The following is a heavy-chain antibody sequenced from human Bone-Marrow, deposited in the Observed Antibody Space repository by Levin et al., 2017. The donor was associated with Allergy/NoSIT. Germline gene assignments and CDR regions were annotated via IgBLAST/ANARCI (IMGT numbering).Heavy chain of an antibody. CDR1: GGSLSTFY. D-gene: IGHD2-15*01. CDR3: GGAAPDAFDV. J-gene: IGHJ3*01. Sequence: PSETLSLTCAVSGGSLSTFYWSWIRQSPGKGLEWIGEINHRGSTNYNASLKSRITISVDMANNQISLGLTSVTAAATGVYYCGGAAPDAFDVWGQGTMVTVSS. V-gene: IGHV4-34*01. CDR2: INHRGST.